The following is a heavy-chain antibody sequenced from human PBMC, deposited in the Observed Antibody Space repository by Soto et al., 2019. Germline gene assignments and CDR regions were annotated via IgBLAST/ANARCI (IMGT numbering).Heavy chain of an antibody. CDR2: IRNKANSYTT. CDR3: VRVQLRSGRYKSFDY. Sequence: EVQLVESGGGLVQPGGSLRLSCAASGFTFSDYSMDWVRQAPGKGLEWVGRIRNKANSYTTHHAASVQGRFTVSRDDTMNSLYLQTNRLKTERTDVYYCVRVQLRSGRYKSFDYGGQGILVTVSS. CDR1: GFTFSDYS. J-gene: IGHJ4*02. D-gene: IGHD6-19*01. V-gene: IGHV3-72*01.